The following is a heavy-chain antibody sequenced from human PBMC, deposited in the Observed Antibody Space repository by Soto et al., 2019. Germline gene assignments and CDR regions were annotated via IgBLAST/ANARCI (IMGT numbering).Heavy chain of an antibody. D-gene: IGHD2-15*01. CDR1: SGSISSINW. V-gene: IGHV4-4*02. Sequence: QVQLQESGPGLVTPSGTLSLTCAVSSGSISSINWWSWVRQPPGKGLVWIGEIYHSGSTNYNPSVKSRVILAVDKSENQFSRKLSSETAADNAGYYYAKSPTQPDIVVLLAAIQAFDMWCQGTMVT. J-gene: IGHJ3*02. CDR2: IYHSGST. CDR3: AKSPTQPDIVVLLAAIQAFDM.